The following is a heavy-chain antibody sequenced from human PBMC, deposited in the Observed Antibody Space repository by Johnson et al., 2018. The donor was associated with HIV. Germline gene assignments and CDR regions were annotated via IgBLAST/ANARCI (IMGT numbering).Heavy chain of an antibody. J-gene: IGHJ3*02. V-gene: IGHV3-20*04. CDR1: GFTFDDYG. D-gene: IGHD6-13*01. CDR3: AREGLLIAAAGAFDI. CDR2: INWNGGST. Sequence: VQLVESGGGLVQPGRSLRLSCAASGFTFDDYGMSWVRQAPGKGLEWVSGINWNGGSTGYADSVKGRFTISRDNAKNSLYLQMNSLRAEDTALYYCAREGLLIAAAGAFDIWGQGTMVTVSS.